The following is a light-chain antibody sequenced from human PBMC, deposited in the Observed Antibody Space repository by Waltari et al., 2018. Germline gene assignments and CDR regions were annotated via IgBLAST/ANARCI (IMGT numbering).Light chain of an antibody. Sequence: QLVLTQSPSASASLGASVKLTCTLSSGHSSNVIAWHQQQAEKGPRYLMKVNSDVSHRKGDNIPGRFSGSSSGAGRYLPISSRQSEEETDYYCQTGGHGTWVFGGGTKLTVL. J-gene: IGLJ3*02. CDR3: QTGGHGTWV. CDR2: VNSDVSH. CDR1: SGHSSNV. V-gene: IGLV4-69*01.